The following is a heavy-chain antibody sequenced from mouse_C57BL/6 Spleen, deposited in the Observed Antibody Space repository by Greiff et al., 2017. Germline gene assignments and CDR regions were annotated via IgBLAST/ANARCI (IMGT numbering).Heavy chain of an antibody. V-gene: IGHV1-64*01. J-gene: IGHJ4*01. CDR2: IHPNSGST. Sequence: QVQLQQPGAELVKPGASVKLSCKASGYTFTSYWMHWVKQRPGQGLEWIGMIHPNSGSTNYNEKFKSKATLTVAKSSSTAYMQISRLTSEDSAVYDYARTSGNYYAMDDWGQGTSVTVSS. CDR3: ARTSGNYYAMDD. CDR1: GYTFTSYW. D-gene: IGHD6-1*01.